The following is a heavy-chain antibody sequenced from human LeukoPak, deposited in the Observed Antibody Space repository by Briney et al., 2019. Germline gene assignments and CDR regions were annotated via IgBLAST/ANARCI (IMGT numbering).Heavy chain of an antibody. CDR2: ISSSSSYI. CDR3: ARDLLPTVTTGTFDY. CDR1: GFTSSSYS. V-gene: IGHV3-21*01. Sequence: PGGSLTLSRAASGFTSSSYSVNWVRQAPGKGLEWGSSISSSSSYIYYADSVKGRFTISRDNAKNSLYLQMNSLRAEDTAVYYCARDLLPTVTTGTFDYWGQGTLVTVSS. J-gene: IGHJ4*02. D-gene: IGHD4-17*01.